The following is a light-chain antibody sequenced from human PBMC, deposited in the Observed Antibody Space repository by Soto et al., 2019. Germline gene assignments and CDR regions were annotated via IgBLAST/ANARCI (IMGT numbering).Light chain of an antibody. CDR1: NSDVGDSNY. CDR2: EVS. V-gene: IGLV2-14*03. CDR3: SSYTTSNTVV. Sequence: QSALTQPASVSGSPGQSITISCTGTNSDVGDSNYVSWYQQHPGKVPQLLIYEVSHRPSVISNRFSGSKSGNTASLTISGLQAEDEADYYCSSYTTSNTVVSGGGTKLTVL. J-gene: IGLJ2*01.